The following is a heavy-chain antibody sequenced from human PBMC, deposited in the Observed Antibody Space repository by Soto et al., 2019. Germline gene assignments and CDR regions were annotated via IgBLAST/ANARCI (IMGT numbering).Heavy chain of an antibody. CDR1: GGTFSSYA. Sequence: QVQLVQSGAEVKKPGSSVKVSCKASGGTFSSYAISWVRQAPGQGLEWMGGIIPISDTTNYAQKFQGRVTITADESTSTAYMELSRLRSKDTAVYYCARSQGSSTSLEIYYYYYYGMDVWGQGTTVTVSS. CDR2: IIPISDTT. CDR3: ARSQGSSTSLEIYYYYYYGMDV. V-gene: IGHV1-69*01. J-gene: IGHJ6*02. D-gene: IGHD2-2*01.